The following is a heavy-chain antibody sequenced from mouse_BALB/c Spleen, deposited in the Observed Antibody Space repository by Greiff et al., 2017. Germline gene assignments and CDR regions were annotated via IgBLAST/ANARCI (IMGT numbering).Heavy chain of an antibody. V-gene: IGHV5-9-4*01. J-gene: IGHJ4*01. Sequence: EVKVVESGGGLVKPGGSLKLSCAASGFTFSSYAMSWVRQSPEKRLEWVAEISSGGSYTYYPDTVTGRFTISRDNAKNTLFLQMTSLRSEDTAMYYCARYYGSSPYAMDYWGQGTSVTVSS. CDR2: ISSGGSYT. D-gene: IGHD1-1*01. CDR1: GFTFSSYA. CDR3: ARYYGSSPYAMDY.